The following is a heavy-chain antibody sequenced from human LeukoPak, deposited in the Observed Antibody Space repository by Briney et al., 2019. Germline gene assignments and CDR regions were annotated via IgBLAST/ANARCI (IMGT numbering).Heavy chain of an antibody. V-gene: IGHV3-48*03. CDR1: GFTFSSYE. J-gene: IGHJ4*02. CDR3: ARRTTSCPDY. Sequence: PGGSLRLSCAASGFTFSSYEMHWVRQAPGKGLEWVSYISSSGSTIYYADSVKGRFTISRDNAKNSLYLQMNSLRAEDTAVYYCARRTTSCPDYWGQGTLVTVSS. CDR2: ISSSGSTI. D-gene: IGHD2-2*01.